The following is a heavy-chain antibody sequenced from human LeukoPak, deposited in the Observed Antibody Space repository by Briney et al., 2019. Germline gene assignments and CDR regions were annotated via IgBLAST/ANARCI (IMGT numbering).Heavy chain of an antibody. CDR1: GGSFSGYY. Sequence: PSETLSLTCAVYGGSFSGYYWSWIRQPPGKGLEWVGEINHSVSTNYNPSLNSRVTISVDTSKSQFSLKLGSVTAADTAVYYCAREGPYYDSRGYFDYWGQGTLVTVSS. CDR3: AREGPYYDSRGYFDY. J-gene: IGHJ4*02. V-gene: IGHV4-34*01. CDR2: INHSVST. D-gene: IGHD3-22*01.